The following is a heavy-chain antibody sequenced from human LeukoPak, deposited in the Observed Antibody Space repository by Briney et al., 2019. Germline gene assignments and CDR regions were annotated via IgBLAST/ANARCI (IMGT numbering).Heavy chain of an antibody. CDR2: IYTSGST. V-gene: IGHV4-4*07. D-gene: IGHD1-26*01. Sequence: SETLSLTCTVSGGSISSYYWSWIRQPAGKGLEWIGRIYTSGSTNYNPSLKSRVTMSVDTSKNQFPLKLSSVTAADTAVYYCAREASGEPDNWFDPWGQGTLVTVSS. J-gene: IGHJ5*02. CDR1: GGSISSYY. CDR3: AREASGEPDNWFDP.